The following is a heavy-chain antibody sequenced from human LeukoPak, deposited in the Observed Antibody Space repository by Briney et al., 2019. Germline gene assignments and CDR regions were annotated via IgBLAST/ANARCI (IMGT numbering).Heavy chain of an antibody. V-gene: IGHV4-31*03. CDR3: ARTGGVAATTPGAYWFDP. CDR2: IYYSGST. J-gene: IGHJ5*02. Sequence: SETLSLTCTVSGGSISSGGYYWSWIRQHPGKGLEWIEYIYYSGSTYYNPSLKSRVTISVDTSKNQFSLKLSSVTAADTAVYYCARTGGVAATTPGAYWFDPWGQGTLVTVSS. D-gene: IGHD2-15*01. CDR1: GGSISSGGYY.